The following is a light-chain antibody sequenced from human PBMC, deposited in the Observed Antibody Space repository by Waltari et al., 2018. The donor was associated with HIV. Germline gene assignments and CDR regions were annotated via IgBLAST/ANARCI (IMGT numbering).Light chain of an antibody. Sequence: QSVLTQPPSVSGAPRPRVTIDCDGSSSNIGAGYDGLGSQQLPGTAPNLLIYGNGNRPSGFPDRFSGSTSGTSASLAITGLQAEDEADYYCQSYDSSLSVVVFGGGTKLTVL. CDR2: GNG. V-gene: IGLV1-40*01. CDR3: QSYDSSLSVVV. J-gene: IGLJ2*01. CDR1: SSNIGAGYD.